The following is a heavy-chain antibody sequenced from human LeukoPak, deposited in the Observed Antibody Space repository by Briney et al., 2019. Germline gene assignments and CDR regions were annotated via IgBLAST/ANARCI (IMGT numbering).Heavy chain of an antibody. V-gene: IGHV3-53*01. J-gene: IGHJ5*02. Sequence: GGSLRLSCAASGFTVSSNYMSWVRQAPGKGLEWVSVIYSGGSTYYADSVKGRFTISRDNSKNTLYLQMNSLRAEDTAVYYCARDLRFGESYNWFDPWGQGTLVTVSS. CDR2: IYSGGST. CDR1: GFTVSSNY. D-gene: IGHD3-10*01. CDR3: ARDLRFGESYNWFDP.